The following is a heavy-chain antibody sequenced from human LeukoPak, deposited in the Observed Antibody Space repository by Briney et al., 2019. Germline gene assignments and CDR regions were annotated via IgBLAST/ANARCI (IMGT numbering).Heavy chain of an antibody. V-gene: IGHV1-69*04. CDR3: ARDRGVVIDTYYSDNYGMDV. CDR2: IIPIFGIT. D-gene: IGHD2-21*01. J-gene: IGHJ6*02. Sequence: GASVKVSCKASGGTFSSYAISWVRQAPRQGLEWMGRIIPIFGITNYAQKFQGRVTITADKSTSTAYMELSSLRSEDTAVYYCARDRGVVIDTYYSDNYGMDVWGRGTTVTVSS. CDR1: GGTFSSYA.